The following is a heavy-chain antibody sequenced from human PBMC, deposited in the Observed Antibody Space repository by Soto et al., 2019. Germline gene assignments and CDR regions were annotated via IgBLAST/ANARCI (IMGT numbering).Heavy chain of an antibody. D-gene: IGHD4-17*01. V-gene: IGHV3-7*01. CDR3: ASPPTGWDFGDDTWFDP. CDR1: GFTFSRYW. Sequence: EVKLVESGGGLVHPGGSLRLSCAASGFTFSRYWMTWVRQAPGKGLEWVANIKQDGSEKYYVDSVKGRFIISRDNAKNSLFLQMNSLRVEDTAIYYCASPPTGWDFGDDTWFDPWGQGTLVTVSS. J-gene: IGHJ5*02. CDR2: IKQDGSEK.